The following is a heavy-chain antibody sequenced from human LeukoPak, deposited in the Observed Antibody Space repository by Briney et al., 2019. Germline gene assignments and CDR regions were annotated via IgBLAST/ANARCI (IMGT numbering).Heavy chain of an antibody. CDR1: GFTFSSYA. CDR2: ISSNGSST. J-gene: IGHJ4*02. Sequence: GGSLRLSCAASGFTFSSYAMHWVRQAQGKGLEYVSAISSNGSSTYYANSVKGRFTISRDNSKNTLYLQMVSLGAEDMAVYYCAREGDEQQLVGYYFDYWGQRTLVTVSS. V-gene: IGHV3-64*01. CDR3: AREGDEQQLVGYYFDY. D-gene: IGHD6-13*01.